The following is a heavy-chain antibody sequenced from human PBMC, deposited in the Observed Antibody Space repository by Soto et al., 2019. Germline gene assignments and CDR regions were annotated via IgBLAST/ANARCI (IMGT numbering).Heavy chain of an antibody. CDR3: ARADGSGWYYY. V-gene: IGHV1-46*01. D-gene: IGHD6-19*01. CDR1: GYTFTSYY. CDR2: INPSGGST. Sequence: QVQLVQSGAEVKKPGASVKVSCKASGYTFTSYYMHWVRQAPGQGLEWMGIINPSGGSTSYAQKFQGRVTMTRDTATSTVYMELSSLRSEDTAVYYCARADGSGWYYYWGQGTLVTVSS. J-gene: IGHJ4*02.